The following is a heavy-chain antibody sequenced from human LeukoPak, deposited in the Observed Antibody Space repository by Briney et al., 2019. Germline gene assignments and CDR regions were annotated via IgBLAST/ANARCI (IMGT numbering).Heavy chain of an antibody. CDR3: TRNHSGLAY. CDR2: ISNDGNNK. Sequence: GRSLRLSCTASGFTFSTYEMYWVRQPPGKGLEWVAAISNDGNNKYYADSVRGRFTVTRDNSKNTLYLQMDSLRAEDTAVYYCTRNHSGLAYWGQGTLVTVSS. D-gene: IGHD3-3*02. V-gene: IGHV3-30*04. J-gene: IGHJ4*02. CDR1: GFTFSTYE.